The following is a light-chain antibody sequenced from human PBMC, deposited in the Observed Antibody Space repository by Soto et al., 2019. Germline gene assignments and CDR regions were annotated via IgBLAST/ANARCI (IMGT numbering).Light chain of an antibody. CDR2: AAS. CDR1: QSISSY. CDR3: QQSYSTPPT. Sequence: IQMTQSPSPLSASVGDRVTITCRASQSISSYLNWYQQKPGKAPKLLIYAASSLQSGVPSRFSGSGSGTDFTLTISSLQPEDFATYYCQQSYSTPPTFGQGTRLET. J-gene: IGKJ5*01. V-gene: IGKV1-39*01.